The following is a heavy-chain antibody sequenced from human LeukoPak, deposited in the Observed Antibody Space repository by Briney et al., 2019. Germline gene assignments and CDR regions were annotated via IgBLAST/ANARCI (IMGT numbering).Heavy chain of an antibody. J-gene: IGHJ4*02. CDR3: ARGLGYCSSTSCYLSPPDY. CDR1: GYTFTGYY. V-gene: IGHV1-2*02. CDR2: INPNSGGT. D-gene: IGHD2-2*01. Sequence: ASAKVSCKASGYTFTGYYMHWVRQAPGQGLEWMGWINPNSGGTNYAQKFQGRVTMTRDTSISTAYMELSRLRSDDTAVYYCARGLGYCSSTSCYLSPPDYWGQGTLVTVSS.